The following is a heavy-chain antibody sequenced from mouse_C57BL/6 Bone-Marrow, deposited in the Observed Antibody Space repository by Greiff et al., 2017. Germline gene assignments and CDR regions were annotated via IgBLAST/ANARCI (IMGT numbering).Heavy chain of an antibody. CDR2: IYPTSGRT. Sequence: QVQLQQPGAELVKPGASVKMSCKASGYTFTSYWITWVKQRPGQGLAWIGDIYPTSGRTNYNEKFKSKAILTVDTSSNTAYMPLSSLTSEDSAVFYCARSGPRGRSFDYWGQGTTLTVSS. CDR1: GYTFTSYW. D-gene: IGHD3-1*01. CDR3: ARSGPRGRSFDY. V-gene: IGHV1-55*01. J-gene: IGHJ2*01.